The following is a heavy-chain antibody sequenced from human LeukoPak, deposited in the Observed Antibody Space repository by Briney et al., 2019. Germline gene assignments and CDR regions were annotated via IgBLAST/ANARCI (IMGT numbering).Heavy chain of an antibody. D-gene: IGHD2-15*01. J-gene: IGHJ4*02. CDR2: FSGSGGST. V-gene: IGHV3-23*01. Sequence: GGSLRLSCAASGLTFSSYAMSWVRQAPGKGLEWDSAFSGSGGSTYYADSVKGRFTISRGNSKNTLYLQMNSLRAEDTAVYYCAKPDTETDIVVVVAAPPPLDYWGQGTLVTVSS. CDR3: AKPDTETDIVVVVAAPPPLDY. CDR1: GLTFSSYA.